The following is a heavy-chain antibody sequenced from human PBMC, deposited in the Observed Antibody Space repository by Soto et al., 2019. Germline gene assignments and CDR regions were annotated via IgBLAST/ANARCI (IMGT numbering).Heavy chain of an antibody. V-gene: IGHV3-30*03. CDR2: ISYDGSNK. CDR3: ARDGAQITDFDYLYYGLDV. J-gene: IGHJ6*02. D-gene: IGHD3-16*01. Sequence: GGSLRLSCAASGFTFSSYGMHWVRQAPGKGLEWVAVISYDGSNKYYADPVKGRFTISRDDSKSIAYLQMNSLKTDDTAVYYCARDGAQITDFDYLYYGLDVWGPGTTVTVSS. CDR1: GFTFSSYG.